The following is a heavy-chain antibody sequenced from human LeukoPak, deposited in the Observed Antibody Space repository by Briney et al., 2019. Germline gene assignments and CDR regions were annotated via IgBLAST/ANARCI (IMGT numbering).Heavy chain of an antibody. Sequence: ASVKVSCKASGGTFSSYYMHWVRQAPGQGLEWMGIINPSGGSTSYAQKFQGRVTMTRDTSTSTVYMELSSLRSEDTAVYYCARVSDIVGATTTFDYWGQGTLVTVSS. CDR1: GGTFSSYY. J-gene: IGHJ4*02. V-gene: IGHV1-46*01. CDR2: INPSGGST. CDR3: ARVSDIVGATTTFDY. D-gene: IGHD1-26*01.